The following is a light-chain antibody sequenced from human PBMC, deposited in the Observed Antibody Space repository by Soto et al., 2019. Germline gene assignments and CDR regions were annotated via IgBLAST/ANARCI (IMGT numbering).Light chain of an antibody. CDR1: SSNIGAGND. V-gene: IGLV1-40*01. J-gene: IGLJ1*01. CDR3: SSYAGSSNV. CDR2: GNG. Sequence: QSVLTQPPSVSGAPGQRVTISCTGSSSNIGAGNDVHWYQQLPGAAPKLLIYGNGNRPSGVPDRFSGSKSGNTASLTVSGLQAEDEADYYCSSYAGSSNVFGTGTKLTVL.